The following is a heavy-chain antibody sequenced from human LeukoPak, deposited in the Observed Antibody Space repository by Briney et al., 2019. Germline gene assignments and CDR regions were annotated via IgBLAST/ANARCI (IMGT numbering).Heavy chain of an antibody. CDR1: GFTVSSNY. V-gene: IGHV3-66*01. Sequence: GGSLRLSCAASGFTVSSNYMSWVRQAPGKGLEWGSVIYSGGSTYYADSVKGRFTISRDNSKNTLYLQMNSLRAEDTAVYYCAREQDYGDYGFDYWGQGTLVTVSS. CDR2: IYSGGST. CDR3: AREQDYGDYGFDY. J-gene: IGHJ4*02. D-gene: IGHD4-17*01.